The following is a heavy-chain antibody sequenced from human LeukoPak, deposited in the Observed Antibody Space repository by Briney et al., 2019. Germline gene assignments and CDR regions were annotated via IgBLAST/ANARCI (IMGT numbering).Heavy chain of an antibody. CDR3: ARVTPSFAHNWFDP. V-gene: IGHV4-59*12. CDR2: VYHSGGT. J-gene: IGHJ5*02. D-gene: IGHD3-10*01. Sequence: SGTLSLTCTVSGGSISTYYWSWIRQPPEKRLEWIGDVYHSGGTNYNPSLKSRVTISVDTSKNQFSLRLTSVTAADTAVYYCARVTPSFAHNWFDPWGQGTLVSVSS. CDR1: GGSISTYY.